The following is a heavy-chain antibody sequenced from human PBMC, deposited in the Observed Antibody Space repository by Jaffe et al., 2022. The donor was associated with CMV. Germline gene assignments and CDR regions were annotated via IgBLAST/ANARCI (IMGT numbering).Heavy chain of an antibody. CDR2: IYYSGST. CDR3: ARHSNRVPPDDYGDYGSPETTILNWFDP. V-gene: IGHV4-39*01. J-gene: IGHJ5*02. CDR1: GGSISSSSYY. Sequence: QLQLQESGPGLVKPSETLSLTCTVSGGSISSSSYYWGWIRQPPGKGLEWIGSIYYSGSTYYNPSLKSRVTISVDTSKNQFSLKLSSVTAADTAVYYCARHSNRVPPDDYGDYGSPETTILNWFDPWGQGTLVTVSS. D-gene: IGHD4-17*01.